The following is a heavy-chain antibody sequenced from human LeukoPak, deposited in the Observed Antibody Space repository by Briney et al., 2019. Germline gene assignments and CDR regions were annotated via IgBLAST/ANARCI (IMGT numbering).Heavy chain of an antibody. V-gene: IGHV5-51*01. CDR2: IYPGGSET. D-gene: IGHD3-22*01. CDR1: GYSFSTYM. Sequence: GESLKISCKASGYSFSTYMIGWVRQMPGKGLEWMGIIYPGGSETRYTPSFQGQVTMSADKSISTAYLQWNSLKASDTAMYYCARRPRRGYYYDSSGYYPLDTFDIWGQGTMVSASS. J-gene: IGHJ3*02. CDR3: ARRPRRGYYYDSSGYYPLDTFDI.